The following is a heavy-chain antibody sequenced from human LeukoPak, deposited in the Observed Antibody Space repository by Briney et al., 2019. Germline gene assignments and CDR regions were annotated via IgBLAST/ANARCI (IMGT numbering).Heavy chain of an antibody. Sequence: PGGSLRLSCAASGFTFSSYAMHWVRRAPGKGLEWVALISYHGDITYYADSVKGRFTLSRDNSKTTLFLQLNSLRAEDTAVYYCARDSTYYYDSGSSGPHYFDFWGQGTLVTVSS. CDR2: ISYHGDIT. CDR3: ARDSTYYYDSGSSGPHYFDF. J-gene: IGHJ4*02. D-gene: IGHD3-10*01. V-gene: IGHV3-30*01. CDR1: GFTFSSYA.